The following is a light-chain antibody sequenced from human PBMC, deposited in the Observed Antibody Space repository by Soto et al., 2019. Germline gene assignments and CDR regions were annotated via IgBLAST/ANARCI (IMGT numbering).Light chain of an antibody. CDR3: QQYYTTPTWT. CDR1: QTLLYPSSNKNY. J-gene: IGKJ1*01. CDR2: WAS. Sequence: DVVLTQSPDSLAVSLGEMATISCKSSQTLLYPSSNKNYLGWFQQKPGQTPRLLIYWASTRESGVSDRFSGSGSGTDFTLTIDSLQAEDVAVYYCQQYYTTPTWTFGQGTKVDI. V-gene: IGKV4-1*01.